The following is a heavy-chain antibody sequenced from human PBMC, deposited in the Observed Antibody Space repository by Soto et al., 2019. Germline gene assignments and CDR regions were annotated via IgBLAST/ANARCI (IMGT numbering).Heavy chain of an antibody. J-gene: IGHJ3*02. D-gene: IGHD3-22*01. CDR3: ASYYYDSSGYYPDAFDI. Sequence: SETLSLTCAVYGGSFSGYYWSWIRQPPGKGLEWIGEINHSGSTNYNPSLKSRVTISVDTSKNQFSLKLSSVTAADTAVYYCASYYYDSSGYYPDAFDIWGQGTMVTVSS. CDR1: GGSFSGYY. V-gene: IGHV4-34*01. CDR2: INHSGST.